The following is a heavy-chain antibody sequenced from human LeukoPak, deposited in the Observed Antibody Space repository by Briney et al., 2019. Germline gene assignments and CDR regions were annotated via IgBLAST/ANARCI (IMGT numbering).Heavy chain of an antibody. CDR1: GLTFNSYW. J-gene: IGHJ4*02. V-gene: IGHV3-74*03. CDR3: AKGFHYYDSSGYYWPVDY. Sequence: GGSLRLSCAASGLTFNSYWMHWVRQVAGKGLVWVARINGDASNTTYADSVKGRFTISRDNAKNSPYLQMNSLRAEDTALYYCAKGFHYYDSSGYYWPVDYWGQGTLVTVSS. CDR2: INGDASNT. D-gene: IGHD3-22*01.